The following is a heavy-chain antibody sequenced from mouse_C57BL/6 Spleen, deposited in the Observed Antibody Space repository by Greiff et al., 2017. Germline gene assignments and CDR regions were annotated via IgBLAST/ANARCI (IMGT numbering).Heavy chain of an antibody. CDR2: IYPGNSDT. CDR1: GYSFTSYW. CDR3: TRIYYSNHGGFAY. Sequence: VHVKQSGTVLARPGASVKMSCKTSGYSFTSYWMHWVKQRPGQGLEWIGAIYPGNSDTSYNQKFKGKAKLTAVTAASTAYMELSSLTNEDSAVYYCTRIYYSNHGGFAYWGQGTLVTVSA. D-gene: IGHD2-5*01. J-gene: IGHJ3*01. V-gene: IGHV1-5*01.